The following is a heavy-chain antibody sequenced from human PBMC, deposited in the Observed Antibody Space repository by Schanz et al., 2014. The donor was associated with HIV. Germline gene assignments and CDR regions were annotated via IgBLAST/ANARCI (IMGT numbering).Heavy chain of an antibody. CDR3: ASDGSGSYLTLSLLYYGMDV. Sequence: VQLVESGGGLVQPGGSLRLSCAASGFSLSCCGMHWVRQAPGKGLEWVAVISYDGTDKYYADSVKGRFTISRDNSKTTLYLQMHSLTAEDTAVYYCASDGSGSYLTLSLLYYGMDVWGQGTTVTVSS. J-gene: IGHJ6*02. CDR1: GFSLSCCG. D-gene: IGHD3-10*01. CDR2: ISYDGTDK. V-gene: IGHV3-30*03.